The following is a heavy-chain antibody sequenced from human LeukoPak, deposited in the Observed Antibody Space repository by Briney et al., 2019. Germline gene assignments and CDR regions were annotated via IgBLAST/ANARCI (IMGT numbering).Heavy chain of an antibody. D-gene: IGHD3-3*01. CDR2: INPNSGGT. CDR1: GYTFTGYY. Sequence: GASVKVSCKASGYTFTGYYMHWVRQAPGQGLEWMGWINPNSGGTNYAQKFQGRVTMTRDTSISTAYMELSRLRSDDTAVYYCARGRKEYYDFWSGSSGHSMPNYYYYYMDVWGKGTTVTVSS. CDR3: ARGRKEYYDFWSGSSGHSMPNYYYYYMDV. J-gene: IGHJ6*03. V-gene: IGHV1-2*02.